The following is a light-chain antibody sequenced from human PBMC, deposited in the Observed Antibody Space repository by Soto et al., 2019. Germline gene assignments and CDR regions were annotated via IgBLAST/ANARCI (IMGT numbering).Light chain of an antibody. CDR2: AAS. CDR3: QQTYSSLT. Sequence: DIQMTQSPSSLSASVGDRVTITCRASQTISSYLNWYQQKPGKAPKLLIYAASTLQSRAPSRFSGSGSGTDFTLTISSLQPEDFATYYCQQTYSSLTFGPGTKVNIK. V-gene: IGKV1-39*01. J-gene: IGKJ3*01. CDR1: QTISSY.